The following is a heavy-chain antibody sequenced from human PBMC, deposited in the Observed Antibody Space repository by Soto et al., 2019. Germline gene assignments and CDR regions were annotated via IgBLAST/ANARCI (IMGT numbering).Heavy chain of an antibody. CDR3: AKRRGAGGHFDY. D-gene: IGHD2-15*01. Sequence: GGSLRLSCAASGFTFSSYAMGWVRQGPGMGLEWVAVVSIGGSTHYADSVRGRFTISRDNSKNTLSLQMNSLTAEDTAVYFCAKRRGAGGHFDYWGQGALVTVSS. CDR1: GFTFSSYA. V-gene: IGHV3-23*01. CDR2: VSIGGST. J-gene: IGHJ4*02.